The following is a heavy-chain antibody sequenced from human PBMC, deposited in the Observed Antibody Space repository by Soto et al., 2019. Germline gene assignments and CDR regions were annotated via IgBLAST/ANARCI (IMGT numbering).Heavy chain of an antibody. CDR2: ISAYNGNT. CDR1: GYTFTSYG. Sequence: ASVKVSCKASGYTFTSYGISWVRQAPGQGLEWMGWISAYNGNTNYAQKLQGRVTMTTDTSTSTAYMELRSLRSDDTAVYYCARDRVGAAAGPYYFDYWGQGTLATVSS. J-gene: IGHJ4*02. CDR3: ARDRVGAAAGPYYFDY. D-gene: IGHD6-13*01. V-gene: IGHV1-18*04.